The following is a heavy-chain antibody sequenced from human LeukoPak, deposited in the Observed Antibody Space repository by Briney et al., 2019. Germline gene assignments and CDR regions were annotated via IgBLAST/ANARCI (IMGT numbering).Heavy chain of an antibody. Sequence: SETLSLTCTVSGGSISSYYWSWIRQPPGKGLEWIGYIYYRGSTNYNPSLKSRVTISVDTSKNQFSLKLSSVTAADTAVYYCARHKAVAGTLSFWFDPWGQGTLVTVSS. V-gene: IGHV4-59*08. CDR3: ARHKAVAGTLSFWFDP. CDR1: GGSISSYY. D-gene: IGHD6-19*01. J-gene: IGHJ5*02. CDR2: IYYRGST.